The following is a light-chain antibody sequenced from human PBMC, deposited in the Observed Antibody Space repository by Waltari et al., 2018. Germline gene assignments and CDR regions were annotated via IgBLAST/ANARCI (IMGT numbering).Light chain of an antibody. CDR2: GAS. CDR1: QSVSSS. CDR3: QQYNKWPIT. J-gene: IGKJ5*01. Sequence: ERVLTQSPATLSVPPGERATLSCRASQSVSSSLAWYQQKPGQTPRLLIYGASTRATGIPARFSGSGSGTEFTLTISSLQSEDFAVYYCQQYNKWPITFGQGTRLEI. V-gene: IGKV3-15*01.